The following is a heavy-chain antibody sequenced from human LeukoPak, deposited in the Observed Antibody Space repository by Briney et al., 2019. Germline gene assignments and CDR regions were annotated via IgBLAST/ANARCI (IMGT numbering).Heavy chain of an antibody. CDR3: ARGRFLDIVVVPAAEGAFDI. J-gene: IGHJ3*02. D-gene: IGHD2-2*03. Sequence: SETLSLTCAVYGGSFSGYYWSWIRQPPGKGLEWIGEINHSGSTNYNPSLKSRVTISVDTSKNQFSLKLSSATAADTAVYYCARGRFLDIVVVPAAEGAFDIWGQGTMVTVSS. CDR1: GGSFSGYY. V-gene: IGHV4-34*01. CDR2: INHSGST.